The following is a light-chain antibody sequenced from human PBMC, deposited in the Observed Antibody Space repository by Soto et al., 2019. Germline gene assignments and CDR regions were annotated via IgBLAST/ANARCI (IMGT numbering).Light chain of an antibody. CDR2: DAS. J-gene: IGKJ1*01. CDR1: QSVTNY. CDR3: QQYGSSPRT. V-gene: IGKV3-20*01. Sequence: PGERATLTCRASQSVTNYIAWYQQRPGQAPRLLIYDASNRATGVPARFSGSRSGTDFTLTISRLEPEDFAVYYCQQYGSSPRTFGQGTKVDIK.